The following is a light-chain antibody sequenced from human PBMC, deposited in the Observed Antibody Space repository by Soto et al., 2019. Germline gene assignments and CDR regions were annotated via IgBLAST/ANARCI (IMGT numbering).Light chain of an antibody. CDR1: QSITSY. V-gene: IGKV1-39*01. CDR3: QQSYSLPWT. Sequence: DIPITHHPSSLSASVGDTVSITCRASQSITSYLNWYQQKPGKAPRLLIFAASSLESGVPSRFSGSASGTDCTLTISSLQPEDFATYYCQQSYSLPWTFGQGTKGDIK. J-gene: IGKJ1*01. CDR2: AAS.